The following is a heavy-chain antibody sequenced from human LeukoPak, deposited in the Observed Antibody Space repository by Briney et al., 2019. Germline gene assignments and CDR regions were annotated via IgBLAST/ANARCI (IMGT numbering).Heavy chain of an antibody. D-gene: IGHD3-9*01. CDR1: GGPFSSYA. J-gene: IGHJ6*04. V-gene: IGHV1-69*06. CDR3: ARVELRYFDWSLGMDV. CDR2: IIPICGTA. Sequence: AVKVSCKASGGPFSSYAISWVRQAPGQGLECRGGIIPICGTANYAQKFQGRVTITADKSTSTAYMELSSLRSEDTAVYYCARVELRYFDWSLGMDVWGKGTTVTVSS.